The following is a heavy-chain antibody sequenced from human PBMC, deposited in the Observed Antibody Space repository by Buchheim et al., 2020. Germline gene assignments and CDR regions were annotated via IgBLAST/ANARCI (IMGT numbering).Heavy chain of an antibody. Sequence: QVQLQESGPGLVKPSETLSLTCTVSGGSVSSGSYYWSWIRQPPGKGLEWIGYIYYSGSTNYNPSLKSRVTISVDTSKNQFYLKLSSVTAADTAVYYCARDSYYYGSGSYYPFDYWGQGTL. V-gene: IGHV4-61*01. D-gene: IGHD3-10*01. CDR2: IYYSGST. CDR3: ARDSYYYGSGSYYPFDY. J-gene: IGHJ4*02. CDR1: GGSVSSGSYY.